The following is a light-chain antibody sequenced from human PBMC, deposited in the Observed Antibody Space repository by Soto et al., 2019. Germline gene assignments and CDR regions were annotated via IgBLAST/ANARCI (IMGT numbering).Light chain of an antibody. CDR3: SSYTNINTRACV. J-gene: IGLJ1*01. CDR1: SANIGNNY. V-gene: IGLV1-47*02. CDR2: SNN. Sequence: QSVLTQPPSASGTPGQRVTISCSGRSANIGNNYVCWYQQLPGTAPKLLIYSNNQRPSGVPDRFSGSKSGNTASLTISGLQAEDEAEYYCSSYTNINTRACVFGTGTKVTVL.